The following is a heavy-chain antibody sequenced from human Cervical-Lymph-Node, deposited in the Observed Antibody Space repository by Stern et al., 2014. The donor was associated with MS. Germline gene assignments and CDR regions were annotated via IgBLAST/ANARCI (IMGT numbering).Heavy chain of an antibody. V-gene: IGHV3-30*03. Sequence: VQLVESGGGVVQPGRSLRLSCAASGFTLRNFGMHWVRQAPGKGLEWVAVMSFVGSYKKYGDSVKVRFSISRDNSNNTLYLQMNSLRPEDTAVYYCMGVGDAMHVWGQGTTVIVSS. CDR1: GFTLRNFG. CDR3: MGVGDAMHV. CDR2: MSFVGSYK. J-gene: IGHJ6*02.